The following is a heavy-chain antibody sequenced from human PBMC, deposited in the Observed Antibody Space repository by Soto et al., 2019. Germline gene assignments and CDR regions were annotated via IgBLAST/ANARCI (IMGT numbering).Heavy chain of an antibody. Sequence: EVQLLESGGGLVQPGGSLRLSCAASGITFSSYGMNWVRQIPGKGLQWVSAISGSGGSTYYGDPVKGRFTISRDNSKNTLYLQMNSLRAEDTAVYYFAKEPMYRGIFDYWGQGALVIVSS. CDR3: AKEPMYRGIFDY. V-gene: IGHV3-23*01. J-gene: IGHJ4*02. D-gene: IGHD3-10*01. CDR2: ISGSGGST. CDR1: GITFSSYG.